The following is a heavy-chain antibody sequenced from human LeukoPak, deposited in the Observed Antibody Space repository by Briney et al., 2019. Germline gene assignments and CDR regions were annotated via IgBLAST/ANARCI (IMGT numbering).Heavy chain of an antibody. J-gene: IGHJ6*02. CDR2: MNPNSGNT. D-gene: IGHD2-2*02. Sequence: GASVKVSCKASGYTFTSYDINWVRQATGHGLEWMGWMNPNSGNTGYAQKFQGRVTMTRNTSISTAYMELSSLRSEDTAVYYCASVVPAAIPGDYYYGMDVWGQGTTVTVSS. CDR1: GYTFTSYD. CDR3: ASVVPAAIPGDYYYGMDV. V-gene: IGHV1-8*01.